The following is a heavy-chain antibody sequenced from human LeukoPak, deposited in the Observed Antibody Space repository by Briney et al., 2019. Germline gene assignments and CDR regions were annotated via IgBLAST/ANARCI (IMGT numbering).Heavy chain of an antibody. CDR1: GGTFSSYA. Sequence: SVKVSCNASGGTFSSYAISWVRQAPGQGLEWMGGIIPIFGTANYAQKFQGRVTITTDESTSTAYMELSSLRSEDTAVYYCARDPGDYDSSGYYPNWFDPWGQGTLVTVSS. J-gene: IGHJ5*02. CDR3: ARDPGDYDSSGYYPNWFDP. CDR2: IIPIFGTA. D-gene: IGHD3-22*01. V-gene: IGHV1-69*05.